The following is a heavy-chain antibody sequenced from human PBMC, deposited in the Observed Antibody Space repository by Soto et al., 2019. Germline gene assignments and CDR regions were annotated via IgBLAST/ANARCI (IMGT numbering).Heavy chain of an antibody. V-gene: IGHV4-4*07. CDR3: ARGGIQLSYAFDY. D-gene: IGHD1-1*01. Sequence: SETLSLTCSVSGSSFGNFYWSWIRHPAGKGLEWIGHIYTSGATSYNPSLKSRVTMSVDTSQTQMSLNLRSVTAADTAVYYCARGGIQLSYAFDYWGQGILVTVSS. CDR2: IYTSGAT. J-gene: IGHJ4*02. CDR1: GSSFGNFY.